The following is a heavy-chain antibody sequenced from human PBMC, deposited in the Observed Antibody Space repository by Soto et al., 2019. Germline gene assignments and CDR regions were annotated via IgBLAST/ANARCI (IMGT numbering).Heavy chain of an antibody. D-gene: IGHD5-12*01. CDR1: GYTFTRSG. CDR3: ARGGVATYYYYGMDV. V-gene: IGHV1-18*01. Sequence: ASVKVSCKASGYTFTRSGISWVRQAPGQGPEWMGWISSYNGDTNYAQTFQGRVTMTTDTSTSTAYMELRSLRSDDTAVYYCARGGVATYYYYGMDVWGQGTPVTVSS. CDR2: ISSYNGDT. J-gene: IGHJ6*02.